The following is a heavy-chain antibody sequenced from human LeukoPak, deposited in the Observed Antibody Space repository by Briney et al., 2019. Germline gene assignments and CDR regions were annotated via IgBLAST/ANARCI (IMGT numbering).Heavy chain of an antibody. J-gene: IGHJ5*02. CDR3: ARGRIQLWLRWTNNNWFDP. V-gene: IGHV1-8*01. D-gene: IGHD5-18*01. CDR2: MNPNSGNT. Sequence: ASVKVSCKASGYTLTSYDINWVRQATGQGLEWMGWMNPNSGNTGYAQKFQGRVTMTRNTSISTAYMELSSLRSEDTAVYYCARGRIQLWLRWTNNNWFDPWGQGTLVTVSS. CDR1: GYTLTSYD.